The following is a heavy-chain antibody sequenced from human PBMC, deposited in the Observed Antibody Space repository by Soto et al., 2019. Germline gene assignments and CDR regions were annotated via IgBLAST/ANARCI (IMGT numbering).Heavy chain of an antibody. J-gene: IGHJ3*02. CDR2: IYHSGST. V-gene: IGHV4-4*02. Sequence: SETLSLTCAVSGGSISSSNWWSWVRQPPGKGLEWIGEIYHSGSTNYNPSLKSRVTISVDKSKNQFSLKLSSVTAADTAVYYCARGGNYCSGGSCYRNDAFDIWGQGTMVTVSS. CDR3: ARGGNYCSGGSCYRNDAFDI. D-gene: IGHD2-15*01. CDR1: GGSISSSNW.